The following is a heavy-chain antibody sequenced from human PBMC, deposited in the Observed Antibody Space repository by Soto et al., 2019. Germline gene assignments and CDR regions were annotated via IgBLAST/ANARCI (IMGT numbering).Heavy chain of an antibody. CDR2: IYYSGST. CDR3: ARGTIVVVNDAFDI. Sequence: QVQLQESGPGLVKPSQTLSLTCTVSGGSISSGGYYWSWIRQHPGKGLEWIGYIYYSGSTYYNPSHKSRVTISVDTSKNQFSLKLSSVTAADTAVYYCARGTIVVVNDAFDIWGQGTMVTVSS. J-gene: IGHJ3*02. CDR1: GGSISSGGYY. V-gene: IGHV4-31*03. D-gene: IGHD3-22*01.